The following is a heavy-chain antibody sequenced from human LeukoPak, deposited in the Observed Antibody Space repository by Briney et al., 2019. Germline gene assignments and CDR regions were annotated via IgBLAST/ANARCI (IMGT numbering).Heavy chain of an antibody. CDR1: GFTFSSYS. J-gene: IGHJ5*02. V-gene: IGHV3-48*01. CDR2: ISSSSSTI. Sequence: PGGSLRLSCAASGFTFSSYSMNWVRQAPGKGLEWVSYISSSSSTIYYADSVKGQFTISRDNAKNSLYLQMNSLRAEDTAAYYCARDAGSSWYSNWFDPWGQGTLVTVSS. D-gene: IGHD6-13*01. CDR3: ARDAGSSWYSNWFDP.